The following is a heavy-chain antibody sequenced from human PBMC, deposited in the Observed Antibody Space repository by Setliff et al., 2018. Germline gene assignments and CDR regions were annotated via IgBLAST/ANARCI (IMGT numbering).Heavy chain of an antibody. CDR3: ARTLYDYDILTGPGYYFDY. CDR1: GGSISSGNYY. Sequence: SETLSLTCTVSGGSISSGNYYWSWIRQPAGKGLEWIGHIYTSGSTNYNPSLKSRVTISVDTSKNQFSLKLSSVTAADTAVYYCARTLYDYDILTGPGYYFDYWGQGTLVTVSS. CDR2: IYTSGST. J-gene: IGHJ4*02. V-gene: IGHV4-61*09. D-gene: IGHD3-9*01.